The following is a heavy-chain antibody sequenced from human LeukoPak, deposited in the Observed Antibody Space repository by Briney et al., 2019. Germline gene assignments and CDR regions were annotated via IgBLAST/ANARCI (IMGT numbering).Heavy chain of an antibody. CDR1: GGSISSNY. J-gene: IGHJ4*02. CDR2: IYYSGST. Sequence: SETLSLTWTVSGGSISSNYWNWLRQPPGKGLEWIGYIYYSGSTNYNPSLKSRVTISVDTSKNQFSLRLSSVTAADTAVYYCASGSAVAAAGDYWGQGTLVTVSS. V-gene: IGHV4-59*01. D-gene: IGHD6-13*01. CDR3: ASGSAVAAAGDY.